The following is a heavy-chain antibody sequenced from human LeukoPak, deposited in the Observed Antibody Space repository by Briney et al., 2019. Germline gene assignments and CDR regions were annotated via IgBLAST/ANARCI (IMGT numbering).Heavy chain of an antibody. V-gene: IGHV3-53*01. Sequence: GGSLRLSCAASGFTVSSNYMSWVRQAPGKGLEWVSIIYSGGSTFYADSVKGRFTISRDNSKNTLYLQMNSLRPEDTAVYYCARGGSYLSAFDIWGQATMVTVSS. CDR2: IYSGGST. CDR1: GFTVSSNY. J-gene: IGHJ3*02. D-gene: IGHD1-26*01. CDR3: ARGGSYLSAFDI.